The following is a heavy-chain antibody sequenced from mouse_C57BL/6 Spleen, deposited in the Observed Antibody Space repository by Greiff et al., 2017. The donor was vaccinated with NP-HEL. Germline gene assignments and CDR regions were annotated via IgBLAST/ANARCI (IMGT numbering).Heavy chain of an antibody. D-gene: IGHD1-1*01. CDR3: ARCGTTVGYFDY. CDR2: IYPGDGDT. Sequence: QVQLKQSGPELVKPGASVKISCKASGYAFSSSWMNWVKQRPGKGLEWIGRIYPGDGDTNYNGKFKGKATLTADKSSSTAYMQLSSLTSEDSVVYFCARCGTTVGYFDYWGQGTTLTVSS. V-gene: IGHV1-82*01. CDR1: GYAFSSSW. J-gene: IGHJ2*01.